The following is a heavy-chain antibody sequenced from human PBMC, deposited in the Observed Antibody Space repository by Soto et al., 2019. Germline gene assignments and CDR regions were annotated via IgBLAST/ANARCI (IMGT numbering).Heavy chain of an antibody. V-gene: IGHV1-69*06. D-gene: IGHD1-7*01. CDR1: GGTFSSYA. CDR2: IIPIFGTA. Sequence: GASLKISSKASGGTFSSYAISWVRQAPGQGLEWMGGIIPIFGTANYAQKFQGRVAITADKSTSTAYMELSSLRSEDTAVDYCAAGTTFYNWFGPWGQGTLFTVSS. CDR3: AAGTTFYNWFGP. J-gene: IGHJ5*02.